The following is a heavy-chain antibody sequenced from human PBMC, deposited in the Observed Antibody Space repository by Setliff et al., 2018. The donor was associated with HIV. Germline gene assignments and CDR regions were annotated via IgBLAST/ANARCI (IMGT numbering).Heavy chain of an antibody. CDR1: GYSISIGYY. V-gene: IGHV4-38-2*01. CDR2: IYHSGST. D-gene: IGHD2-21*01. Sequence: PSETLSLTCAVSGYSISIGYYWGWIRQPPGKGLEWIGNIYHSGSTYYNPSLKSRVTLSVDTSENQYSLKLTSLIAADTAVYYCARSLAYCGGGGCSSSNYYYMDVWGKGTTVTVS. CDR3: ARSLAYCGGGGCSSSNYYYMDV. J-gene: IGHJ6*03.